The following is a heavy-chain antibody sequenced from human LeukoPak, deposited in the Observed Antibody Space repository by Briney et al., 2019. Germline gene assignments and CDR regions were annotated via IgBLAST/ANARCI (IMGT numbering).Heavy chain of an antibody. CDR1: GYTFTGYY. Sequence: ASVKVSCKASGYTFTGYYMHWVRQAPGQGLEWMGWINPNSGGTNYAQKFQGRVTMTRDTSISTAYMELSRLRSDDTAVYYCARDRERSKWGLAAGDAFDIWGQGTMVTVSS. CDR2: INPNSGGT. J-gene: IGHJ3*02. CDR3: ARDRERSKWGLAAGDAFDI. V-gene: IGHV1-2*02. D-gene: IGHD3-16*01.